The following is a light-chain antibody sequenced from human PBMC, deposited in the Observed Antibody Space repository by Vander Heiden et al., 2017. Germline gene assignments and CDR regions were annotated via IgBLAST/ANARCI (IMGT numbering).Light chain of an antibody. Sequence: EIQMTQSPSSLSASVGDRVTITCRASQSISSYLNWYQQKPGNAPKLLIYAASSLQSGVPSRFSGSGSGTDFTLTISSLQPEDFATYYCQQSYSTPLYTFGQGTKLEIK. J-gene: IGKJ2*01. CDR2: AAS. CDR3: QQSYSTPLYT. V-gene: IGKV1-39*01. CDR1: QSISSY.